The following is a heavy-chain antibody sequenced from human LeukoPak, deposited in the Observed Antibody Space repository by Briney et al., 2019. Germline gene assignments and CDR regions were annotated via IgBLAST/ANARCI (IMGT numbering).Heavy chain of an antibody. CDR2: IYYSGST. D-gene: IGHD3-3*01. J-gene: IGHJ5*02. V-gene: IGHV4-59*01. CDR1: GGSISSYY. Sequence: PSETLSLTWTVSGGSISSYYWSWIRQPPGKGLEWIGYIYYSGSTNYNPSLKSRVTISVDTSKNQFSLKLSSVTAADTAVYYCARDTMAAWDYWFDPWGQGTLVTVSS. CDR3: ARDTMAAWDYWFDP.